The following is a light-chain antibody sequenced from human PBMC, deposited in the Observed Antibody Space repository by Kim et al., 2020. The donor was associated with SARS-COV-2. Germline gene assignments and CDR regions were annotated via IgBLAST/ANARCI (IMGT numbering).Light chain of an antibody. J-gene: IGLJ3*02. CDR1: SSDVGGYNY. CDR2: DVS. V-gene: IGLV2-14*03. CDR3: SSYTSSSTRV. Sequence: GQSITISCTGTSSDVGGYNYVSWYQQHPGKAPKLMIYDVSNRPSAVSNRFSDSKSGNTASLTISGLQAEDEADYYCSSYTSSSTRVFGGGTKLTVL.